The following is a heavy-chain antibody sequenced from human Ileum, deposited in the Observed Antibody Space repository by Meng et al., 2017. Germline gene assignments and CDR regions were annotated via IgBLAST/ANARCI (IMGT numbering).Heavy chain of an antibody. D-gene: IGHD3-3*01. Sequence: QVQLQESGPGLVKPSQTLSLTCTVSGGSISSGDYYWSWIRQPPGKGLEWIGYIYYSGSTYYNPSLKSRVTISVDTSKNQFSLKLSSVTAADTAVYYCARENTIFGVVWGSWFDPWGKGTLVTVSS. V-gene: IGHV4-30-4*01. J-gene: IGHJ5*02. CDR3: ARENTIFGVVWGSWFDP. CDR2: IYYSGST. CDR1: GGSISSGDYY.